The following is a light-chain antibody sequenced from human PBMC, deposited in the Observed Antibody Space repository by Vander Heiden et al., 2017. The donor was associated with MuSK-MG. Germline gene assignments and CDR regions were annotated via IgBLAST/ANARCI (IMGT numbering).Light chain of an antibody. CDR1: QSVSSN. J-gene: IGKJ2*01. CDR3: QQYNNWPPLYT. Sequence: EIVMTQSPATLSVSPGERATLSCRASQSVSSNLAWYQQKPGQAPRLLIYGASTRATGVPARFSGSGSGTEFTLTSGSLQSEDFAVYYCQQYNNWPPLYTFGQGTKLEIK. CDR2: GAS. V-gene: IGKV3-15*01.